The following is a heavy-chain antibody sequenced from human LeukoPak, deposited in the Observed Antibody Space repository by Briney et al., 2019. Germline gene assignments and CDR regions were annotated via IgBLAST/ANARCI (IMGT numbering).Heavy chain of an antibody. V-gene: IGHV3-23*01. CDR1: GFTFSNAW. CDR2: FDGNGPNT. D-gene: IGHD2-8*02. CDR3: AKPRTTGLGWAQFDY. Sequence: PGGSLRLSCAASGFTFSNAWMNWVRQAPGKGLEWVSGFDGNGPNTYYADSRNTLYLEMNSLRPEDTAIYYCAKPRTTGLGWAQFDYWGQGSLVTVSS. J-gene: IGHJ4*02.